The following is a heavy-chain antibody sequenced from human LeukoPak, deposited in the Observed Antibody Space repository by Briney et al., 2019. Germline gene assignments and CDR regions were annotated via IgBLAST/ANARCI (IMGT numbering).Heavy chain of an antibody. CDR1: GGSISSSSYY. Sequence: SETLSLTCTVSGGSISSSSYYWGWIRQPPGKGLEWIGRIYTSGSTNYNPSLKSRVTMSVDTSKNQFSLKLSSVTAADTAVYYCARDRIDKLLWFGDTSYYFDYWGQGTLVAVSS. V-gene: IGHV4-39*07. D-gene: IGHD3-10*01. J-gene: IGHJ4*02. CDR3: ARDRIDKLLWFGDTSYYFDY. CDR2: IYTSGST.